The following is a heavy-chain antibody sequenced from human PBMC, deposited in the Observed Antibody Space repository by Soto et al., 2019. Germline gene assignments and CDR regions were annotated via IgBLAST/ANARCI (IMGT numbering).Heavy chain of an antibody. CDR3: ARVFKASYYYGSGRSIDY. CDR1: GGSFSGYY. CDR2: INHSGST. J-gene: IGHJ4*02. V-gene: IGHV4-34*01. D-gene: IGHD3-10*01. Sequence: SETLSLTCAVYGGSFSGYYWSWIRQPPGKGLEWIGEINHSGSTNYNPSLKSRVTISVDTSKNQFSPKLSSVTAADTAVYYCARVFKASYYYGSGRSIDYWGQGTLVTVSS.